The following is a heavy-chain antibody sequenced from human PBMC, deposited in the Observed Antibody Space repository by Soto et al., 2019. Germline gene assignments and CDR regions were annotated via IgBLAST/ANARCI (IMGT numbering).Heavy chain of an antibody. CDR1: GFTFSSYA. V-gene: IGHV3-23*01. Sequence: EVQLLESGGGLVQPGGSLRLSCAASGFTFSSYAMSWVRQAPGKGLEWVSAISGSGGSTYYADSGKGRFTISRDNSKNSLYLQMNSLRAEDTAVYYCAKDAVGVPPVGVTLGVWGCFDPWGQGTLVTVSS. D-gene: IGHD3-16*01. J-gene: IGHJ5*02. CDR2: ISGSGGST. CDR3: AKDAVGVPPVGVTLGVWGCFDP.